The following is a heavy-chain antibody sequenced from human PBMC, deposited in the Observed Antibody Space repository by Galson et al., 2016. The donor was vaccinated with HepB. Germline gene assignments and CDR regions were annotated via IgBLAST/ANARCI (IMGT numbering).Heavy chain of an antibody. D-gene: IGHD5-18*01. CDR3: ATGKGYLYDF. V-gene: IGHV3-15*01. CDR1: GFTFSNAW. J-gene: IGHJ4*02. Sequence: SLRLSCAGSGFTFSNAWMSWVRQAPGKGLAWVGRIKTKSDGGATDYAAPVEGRFTISRDDSQDTLYLQMNSLTTDDTAVYYCATGKGYLYDFWGQGTLVTVSS. CDR2: IKTKSDGGAT.